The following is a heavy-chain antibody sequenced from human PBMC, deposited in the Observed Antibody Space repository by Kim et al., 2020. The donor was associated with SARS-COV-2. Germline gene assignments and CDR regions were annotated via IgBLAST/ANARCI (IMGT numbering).Heavy chain of an antibody. CDR1: GSTFSSYW. V-gene: IGHV3-7*03. Sequence: GGSLRLSCAASGSTFSSYWMSWVRQAPGKGLEWVANIKEDVSEKYYVDSVKGRLTISRDNAKNSLYLQMDSLRAGDTAVYYCVRDGYSGHDLAFDIWGQGTMVTVSS. CDR3: VRDGYSGHDLAFDI. D-gene: IGHD5-12*01. CDR2: IKEDVSEK. J-gene: IGHJ3*02.